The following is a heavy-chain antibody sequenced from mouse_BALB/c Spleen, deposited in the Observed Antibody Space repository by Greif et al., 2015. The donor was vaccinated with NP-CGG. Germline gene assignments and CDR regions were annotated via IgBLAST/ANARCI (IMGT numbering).Heavy chain of an antibody. Sequence: VQLQQSGPELVKPGASVKISCKASGYTFTDYYINWVKQKPGQGLEWIGWIYPGSGNTKCNEKFKGKATLTADTSSSTAYMQFSSLTSEDTAVYFCARRTGTEAMDYWGQGTSVTVSS. V-gene: IGHV1-84*02. J-gene: IGHJ4*01. CDR3: ARRTGTEAMDY. CDR1: GYTFTDYY. CDR2: IYPGSGNT. D-gene: IGHD4-1*01.